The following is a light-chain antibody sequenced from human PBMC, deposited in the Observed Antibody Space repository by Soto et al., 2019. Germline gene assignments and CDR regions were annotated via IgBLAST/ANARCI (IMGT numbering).Light chain of an antibody. V-gene: IGKV3-20*01. CDR1: QSVSSNY. Sequence: ENVLTQSPGSLSLSPGERGTLSCRSSQSVSSNYLAWYQQKPGQAPRLLISGASSRTTGIPDRFSGSGSGTDFTLTISGLEPEDFAVYYCQQYGGSLPITFGQGTRLEI. CDR3: QQYGGSLPIT. CDR2: GAS. J-gene: IGKJ5*01.